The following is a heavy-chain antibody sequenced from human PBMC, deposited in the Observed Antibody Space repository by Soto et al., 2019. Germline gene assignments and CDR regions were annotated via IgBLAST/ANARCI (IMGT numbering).Heavy chain of an antibody. D-gene: IGHD3-22*01. Sequence: QVQLVQSGAEVKKPGSSVKVSCKASGGTFSSYAISWVRQAPGQGLEWMGGIISIFGTANYAQKFQGRVTMTADESTSTAYMELSSLRSEDTAVYYCAREGYYDSSGYYPIGYWGRGTLVTVSS. CDR2: IISIFGTA. J-gene: IGHJ4*02. CDR1: GGTFSSYA. V-gene: IGHV1-69*12. CDR3: AREGYYDSSGYYPIGY.